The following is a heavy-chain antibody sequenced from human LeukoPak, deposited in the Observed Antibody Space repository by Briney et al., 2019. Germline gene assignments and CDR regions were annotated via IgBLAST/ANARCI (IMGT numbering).Heavy chain of an antibody. CDR3: ARDPGAYGGYFQH. Sequence: PGGSLRLSCAASGFTLSSNYMSWVRQAPGKGLEWVSVIYSGGSTYYADSVKGRFTISRDNSKNTLYLQMNSLRAEDTAVYYCARDPGAYGGYFQHWGQGTLVTVSS. CDR1: GFTLSSNY. D-gene: IGHD5-12*01. CDR2: IYSGGST. J-gene: IGHJ1*01. V-gene: IGHV3-66*01.